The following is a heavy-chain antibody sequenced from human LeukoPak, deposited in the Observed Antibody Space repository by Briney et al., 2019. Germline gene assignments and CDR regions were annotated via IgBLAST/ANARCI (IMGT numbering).Heavy chain of an antibody. CDR1: GGSISSYY. CDR2: IYHSGST. Sequence: SETLSLTCTVSGGSISSYYWSWIRQPPGKGLEWIGYIYHSGSTYYNPSLKSRVTISVDRSKNQFSLKLSSVTAADTAVYYCARRSSTGHNWFDPWGQGTLVTVSS. J-gene: IGHJ5*02. V-gene: IGHV4-59*12. D-gene: IGHD2-2*01. CDR3: ARRSSTGHNWFDP.